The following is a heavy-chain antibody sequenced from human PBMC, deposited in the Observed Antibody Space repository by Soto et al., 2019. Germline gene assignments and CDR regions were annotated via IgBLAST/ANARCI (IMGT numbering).Heavy chain of an antibody. CDR1: WFTFSGSA. Sequence: PGGSLRLSCAASWFTFSGSAMHWVRQASGKGLEWVGRIRSKANSYATAYAASVKGRFTISRDDSKNTAYLQMNSLRAEDTAVYYCARDFVVPAATPQLNYYYYGMDVWGQGTTVTGSS. V-gene: IGHV3-73*01. CDR3: ARDFVVPAATPQLNYYYYGMDV. J-gene: IGHJ6*02. D-gene: IGHD2-2*01. CDR2: IRSKANSYAT.